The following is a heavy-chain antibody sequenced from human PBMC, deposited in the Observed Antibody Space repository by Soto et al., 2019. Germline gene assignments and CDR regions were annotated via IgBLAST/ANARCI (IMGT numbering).Heavy chain of an antibody. D-gene: IGHD3-9*01. J-gene: IGHJ6*02. CDR2: ISGSGGST. Sequence: EVQLLESGGGLVQPGGSLRLSCAASGFTFSSYAMSWVRQAPGKGLEWVSAISGSGGSTYYADSVKGRFTISRDNSKNTLYRQMNSLRAEDTAVYYCAESVWGITIFGGMDVWGQGTTVTVSS. CDR3: AESVWGITIFGGMDV. V-gene: IGHV3-23*01. CDR1: GFTFSSYA.